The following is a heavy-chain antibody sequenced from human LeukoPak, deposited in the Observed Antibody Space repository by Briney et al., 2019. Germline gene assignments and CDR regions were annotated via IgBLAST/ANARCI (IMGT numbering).Heavy chain of an antibody. J-gene: IGHJ4*02. Sequence: GGSLRLSCAASGFTFSSFWMHWVRQAPGKGLVWVSRINTGGSSTTYADFVKGRFTISRDNGKNTLYLQMNSLRVEDTAVYYCARVRGYDTCDFDYWGQGTLVTVSS. CDR3: ARVRGYDTCDFDY. D-gene: IGHD3-3*01. CDR2: INTGGSST. CDR1: GFTFSSFW. V-gene: IGHV3-74*01.